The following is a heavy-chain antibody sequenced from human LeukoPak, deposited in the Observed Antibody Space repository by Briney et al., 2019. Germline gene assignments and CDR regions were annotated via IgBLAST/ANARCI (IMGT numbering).Heavy chain of an antibody. D-gene: IGHD3-22*01. CDR2: INPNSGGT. Sequence: GASVKVSCKASGYTFTGYYMHWVRQAPGQGLEWMGWINPNSGGTNYAQKFQGRVTMTRDTSISTAYMELSRLRSDDTAVYYCAREFDYYDSSGYQGTFDYWGQGTLVTVSS. CDR3: AREFDYYDSSGYQGTFDY. V-gene: IGHV1-2*02. CDR1: GYTFTGYY. J-gene: IGHJ4*02.